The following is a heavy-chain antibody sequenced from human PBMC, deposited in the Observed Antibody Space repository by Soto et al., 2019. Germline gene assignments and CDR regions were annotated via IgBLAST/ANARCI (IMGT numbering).Heavy chain of an antibody. V-gene: IGHV3-30-3*01. J-gene: IGHJ6*02. CDR3: ARDRGGSYRYSSFGYYYGMDV. Sequence: GGSLRLSCAASGFTFSSYAMHWVRQAPGKGLEWVAVISYDGSNKYYADSVKGRFTISRDNSKNTLYLQMNSLRAEDTAVYYCARDRGGSYRYSSFGYYYGMDVWGQGTTVTVSS. D-gene: IGHD3-16*02. CDR2: ISYDGSNK. CDR1: GFTFSSYA.